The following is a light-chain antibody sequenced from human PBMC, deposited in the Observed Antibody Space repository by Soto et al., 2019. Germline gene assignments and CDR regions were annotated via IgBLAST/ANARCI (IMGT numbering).Light chain of an antibody. J-gene: IGLJ3*02. V-gene: IGLV1-40*01. CDR2: GNT. Sequence: QPVLTQPPSVSGAPGQRVTISCTGSSSNIGAGYDIHWYQQLPGTAPKLLVYGNTHRPSGVPDRFSGSKSGTSASLAITGLRAEDEAHYYCQSYDNSLSGWVFGGGTKLTVL. CDR3: QSYDNSLSGWV. CDR1: SSNIGAGYD.